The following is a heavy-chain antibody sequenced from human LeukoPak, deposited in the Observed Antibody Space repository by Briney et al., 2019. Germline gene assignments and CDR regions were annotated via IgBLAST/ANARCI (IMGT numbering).Heavy chain of an antibody. CDR3: ARGQWFRAF. CDR2: IHYSGSV. D-gene: IGHD3-10*01. CDR1: GGSFSGYY. Sequence: SETLSLTCAVYGGSFSGYYWTWIRQPPGKGLEWIGEIHYSGSVTYNPSLETRVTISVDTSKNQFSLRINSVTAADTAVYYCARGQWFRAFWSRGTPVTVSS. V-gene: IGHV4-34*01. J-gene: IGHJ4*02.